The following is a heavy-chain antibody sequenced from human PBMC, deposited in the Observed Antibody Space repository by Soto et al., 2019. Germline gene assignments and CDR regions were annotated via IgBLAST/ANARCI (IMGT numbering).Heavy chain of an antibody. V-gene: IGHV1-69*12. J-gene: IGHJ4*02. Sequence: QVQLVQSGAEVKKPESSVTVSCKAPGGTFSTYAISWVRQARGQGLEWMGGIIPMFGTANYAQRFQDRVTITADESTNTVYMELCSLRSEDTAVYFCASGIQLWLRRINNGYSGWGQGTLVTVSS. CDR3: ASGIQLWLRRINNGYSG. D-gene: IGHD5-18*01. CDR1: GGTFSTYA. CDR2: IIPMFGTA.